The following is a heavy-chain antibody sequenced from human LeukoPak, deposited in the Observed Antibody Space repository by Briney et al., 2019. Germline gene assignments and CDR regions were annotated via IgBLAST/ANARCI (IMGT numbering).Heavy chain of an antibody. CDR3: ARELGWGSAGSWYFDL. CDR1: GGSTSSYY. Sequence: PSETLSLTCTVSGGSTSSYYWSWIRQPPGKGLEWIGYIYFIGTTQYNPSLESRVTVSLDTSKNQFSLKLTSVTAADAAVYYCARELGWGSAGSWYFDLWGRGTLVTVSS. CDR2: IYFIGTT. D-gene: IGHD7-27*01. J-gene: IGHJ2*01. V-gene: IGHV4-59*12.